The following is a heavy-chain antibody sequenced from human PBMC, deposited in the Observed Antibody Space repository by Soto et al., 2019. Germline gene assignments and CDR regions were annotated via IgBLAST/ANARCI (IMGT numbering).Heavy chain of an antibody. CDR1: GFTFSSYG. J-gene: IGHJ6*02. Sequence: LRLSCAASGFTFSSYGMHWVRQAPGKGLEWVEVIWYDGSNKYYADSVKGRFTISRDNSKNTLYLQMNSLRAEDTAVYYCARAEDIVVVPAQAGTYGMDVWGQGTTVTVSS. V-gene: IGHV3-33*01. CDR2: IWYDGSNK. D-gene: IGHD2-2*01. CDR3: ARAEDIVVVPAQAGTYGMDV.